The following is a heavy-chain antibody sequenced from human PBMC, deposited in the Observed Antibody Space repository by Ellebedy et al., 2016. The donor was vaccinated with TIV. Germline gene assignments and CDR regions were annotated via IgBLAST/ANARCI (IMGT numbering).Heavy chain of an antibody. Sequence: TLSLTCTVSGGSISDYYWSWVRQPPGKALEWLALIYWNDDKRYSSSLKSRLTITKDTSKSQVVLTMTNMDPVDTATYFCAHGRYGDYADWFDPWGQGTLVTVSS. D-gene: IGHD4-17*01. J-gene: IGHJ5*02. CDR2: IYWNDDK. CDR1: GGSISDYYW. V-gene: IGHV2-5*01. CDR3: AHGRYGDYADWFDP.